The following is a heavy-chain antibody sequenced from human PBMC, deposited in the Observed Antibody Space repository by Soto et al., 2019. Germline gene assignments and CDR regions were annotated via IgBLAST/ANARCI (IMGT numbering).Heavy chain of an antibody. Sequence: EVQLVESGGGLVQPGGSLRLSCAASGFTFSSYWMHWVRQAPGKGLVWVSRINSDGSSTSYADSVKGRFTISRDNAKNTVYLQMNSLRAEDTAVYYCARTSLVVPAATREDYWGQGTLVTVSS. D-gene: IGHD2-15*01. CDR1: GFTFSSYW. CDR2: INSDGSST. V-gene: IGHV3-74*01. J-gene: IGHJ4*02. CDR3: ARTSLVVPAATREDY.